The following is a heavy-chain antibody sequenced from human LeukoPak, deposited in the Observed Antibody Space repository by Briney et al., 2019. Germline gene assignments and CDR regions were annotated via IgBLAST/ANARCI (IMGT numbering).Heavy chain of an antibody. CDR1: GFTFSSYG. D-gene: IGHD1-26*01. CDR3: AKDFLSGSYFDY. Sequence: GGSLRLSCAASGFTFSSYGMHWVRQAPGKGLEWVAFIWYDGSNKYYADSVKGRFTISRDNSKNTLYLQMSSLRVEDTAVYYCAKDFLSGSYFDYWGQGTLVTVSS. V-gene: IGHV3-30*02. J-gene: IGHJ4*02. CDR2: IWYDGSNK.